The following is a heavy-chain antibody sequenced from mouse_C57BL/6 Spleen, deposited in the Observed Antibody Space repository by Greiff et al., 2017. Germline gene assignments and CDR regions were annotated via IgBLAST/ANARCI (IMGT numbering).Heavy chain of an antibody. V-gene: IGHV1-20*01. D-gene: IGHD2-4*01. CDR3: ARSSDYLWYFDV. Sequence: EVQLQQSGPELVKPGDSVKISCKASGFSFTGYFMNWVMQSHGKSLEWIGRINPYNGDTFYNQKFKGKATLTVDKSSSTAHMELRSLTSEDSAVYYCARSSDYLWYFDVWGTGTTVTVSS. CDR1: GFSFTGYF. CDR2: INPYNGDT. J-gene: IGHJ1*03.